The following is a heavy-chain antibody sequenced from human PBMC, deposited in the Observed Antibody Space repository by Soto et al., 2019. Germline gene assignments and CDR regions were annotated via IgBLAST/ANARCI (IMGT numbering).Heavy chain of an antibody. D-gene: IGHD3-10*01. CDR3: ARAAPGEGAATFDL. V-gene: IGHV1-18*01. Sequence: APVKVSCKASGYTFSDYGSSWVRQAPGQGLEWMGWISAYNGDIKFAQKVQGRVTMTTGTFASTAYMKLRSLRSDDTVVYYCARAAPGEGAATFDLWGQGTLVTAS. J-gene: IGHJ5*02. CDR1: GYTFSDYG. CDR2: ISAYNGDI.